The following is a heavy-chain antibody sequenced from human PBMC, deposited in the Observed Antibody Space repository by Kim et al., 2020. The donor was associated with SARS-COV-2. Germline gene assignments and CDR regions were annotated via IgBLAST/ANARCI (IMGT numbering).Heavy chain of an antibody. CDR3: ARDNFISSAIDY. D-gene: IGHD3-10*01. Sequence: YADSGKGRLTISRENSKNTLELQMNSLGAEDTAIYYCARDNFISSAIDYWGQGTQVTVSS. J-gene: IGHJ4*02. V-gene: IGHV3-33*01.